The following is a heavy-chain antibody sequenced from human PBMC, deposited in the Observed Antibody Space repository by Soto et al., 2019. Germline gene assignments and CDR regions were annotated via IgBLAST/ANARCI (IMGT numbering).Heavy chain of an antibody. J-gene: IGHJ4*02. V-gene: IGHV1-69*12. Sequence: QVQLVQSGAEVKKPGSSVKVSCKAAGGTVSSYAISWVRQAPGQGLEWLGGIIPSFGTANYAQKFQGRVTITADESTSTAYMELSSLRSEDTAVYYCARESYGDFRFDYWGQGTLVTVSS. CDR2: IIPSFGTA. CDR1: GGTVSSYA. CDR3: ARESYGDFRFDY. D-gene: IGHD4-17*01.